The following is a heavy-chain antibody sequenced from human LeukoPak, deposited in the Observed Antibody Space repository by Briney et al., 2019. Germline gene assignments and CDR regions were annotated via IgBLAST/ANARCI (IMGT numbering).Heavy chain of an antibody. V-gene: IGHV4-30-2*01. J-gene: IGHJ4*02. CDR3: ARGAPTVTTLSY. CDR1: GGSISSGGYS. Sequence: SETLSLTCAVSGGSISSGGYSWSWIRQPPGKGPEWIGYIYHSGSTYYNPSLKSRVTISVDRSKNQFSLKLSSVTAADTAVYYCARGAPTVTTLSYWGQGTLVTVSS. D-gene: IGHD4-17*01. CDR2: IYHSGST.